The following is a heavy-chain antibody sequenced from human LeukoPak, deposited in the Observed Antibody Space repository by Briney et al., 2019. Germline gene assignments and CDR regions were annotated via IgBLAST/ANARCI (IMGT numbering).Heavy chain of an antibody. V-gene: IGHV3-23*01. CDR2: ISGSGGST. CDR3: AKDSQYYYDSSGYYYGSYYFDY. CDR1: GFTFSSYA. Sequence: PGGSLRLSCAASGFTFSSYAMSWVRQAPGKGLEWVSAISGSGGSTYYADSVKGRFTISRDNSKNTLYLQMNSLRAEDTAVYYCAKDSQYYYDSSGYYYGSYYFDYWGQGTLVTVSS. J-gene: IGHJ4*02. D-gene: IGHD3-22*01.